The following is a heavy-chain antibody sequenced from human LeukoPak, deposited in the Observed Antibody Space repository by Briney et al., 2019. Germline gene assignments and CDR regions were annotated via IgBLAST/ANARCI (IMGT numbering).Heavy chain of an antibody. CDR1: GYSISSGYY. CDR3: ARETSAGAGDY. D-gene: IGHD1-26*01. CDR2: IYHSGST. J-gene: IGHJ4*02. V-gene: IGHV4-38-2*02. Sequence: SETLSLTCTVSGYSISSGYYWGWIRQPPGKGLEWIGSIYHSGSTYYNPSLKSRVTISVDTSKNQFPLKLSSVTAADTAVYYCARETSAGAGDYWGQGTLVTVSS.